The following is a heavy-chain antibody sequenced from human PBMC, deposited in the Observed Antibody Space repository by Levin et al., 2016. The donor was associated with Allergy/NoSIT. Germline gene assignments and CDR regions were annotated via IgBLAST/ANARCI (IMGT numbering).Heavy chain of an antibody. J-gene: IGHJ5*02. D-gene: IGHD6-13*01. CDR2: IYPDDSET. V-gene: IGHV5-51*01. Sequence: VRQMPGKGLEYMGIIYPDDSETRYSPSFQGQVTISADKSIRTAYLQWSSLKASDTAIYYCATHETPYSSSFGPWGQGTLVTVSS. CDR3: ATHETPYSSSFGP.